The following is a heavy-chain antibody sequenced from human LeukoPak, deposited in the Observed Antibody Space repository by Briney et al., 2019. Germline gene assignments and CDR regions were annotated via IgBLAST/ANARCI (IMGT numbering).Heavy chain of an antibody. D-gene: IGHD4-11*01. CDR3: ASYSNYVDGWFDP. CDR1: GFSFSSYD. Sequence: GGSLRLSCAASGFSFSSYDMNWVRQAPGKGLEWVSSISSSSSYIYYADSVKGRFIISRDNAKNSLYLQMNSLRAEDTAVYYCASYSNYVDGWFDPWGQGTLVTVSS. J-gene: IGHJ5*02. V-gene: IGHV3-21*01. CDR2: ISSSSSYI.